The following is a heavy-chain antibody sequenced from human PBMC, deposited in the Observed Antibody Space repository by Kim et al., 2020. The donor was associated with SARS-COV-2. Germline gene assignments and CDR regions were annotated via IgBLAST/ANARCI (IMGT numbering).Heavy chain of an antibody. J-gene: IGHJ6*02. CDR1: GGSFSGYY. CDR2: INHSGST. V-gene: IGHV4-34*01. Sequence: SETLSLTCAVYGGSFSGYYWSWIRQPPGKGLEWIGEINHSGSTNYNPSLKSRVTISVDTSKNQFSLKLSSVTAADTAVYYCATDSSSSPFYYGMDVWGQGTTVTVSS. D-gene: IGHD6-6*01. CDR3: ATDSSSSPFYYGMDV.